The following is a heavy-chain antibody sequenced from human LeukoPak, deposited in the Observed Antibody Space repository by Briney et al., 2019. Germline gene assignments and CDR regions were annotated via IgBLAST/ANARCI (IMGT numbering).Heavy chain of an antibody. CDR1: GGSVSSDSYY. J-gene: IGHJ4*02. CDR2: IYYSGST. CDR3: ARVGGRLVDY. Sequence: SETLSLTCTVSGGSVSSDSYYWSWIRQPPGKGLEWIGYIYYSGSTNYNPSLKSRVTISVDTSKNQFSLKLSSVTAADTAVYYCARVGGRLVDYWGQGTLVTVSS. V-gene: IGHV4-61*01. D-gene: IGHD3-9*01.